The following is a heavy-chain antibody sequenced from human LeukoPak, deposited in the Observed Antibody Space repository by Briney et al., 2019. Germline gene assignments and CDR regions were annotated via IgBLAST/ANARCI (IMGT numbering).Heavy chain of an antibody. Sequence: PGGSLRLSCAASGFTFTNAWMSWVRQAPGKGLEWVGRIRSKIDGGATDYAAPVKGRFTISRDDSKNTLYLQINSLKTEDTAMYYCYTSITDYWGQGTLVTVSS. V-gene: IGHV3-15*01. CDR3: YTSITDY. CDR1: GFTFTNAW. D-gene: IGHD2-21*01. J-gene: IGHJ4*02. CDR2: IRSKIDGGAT.